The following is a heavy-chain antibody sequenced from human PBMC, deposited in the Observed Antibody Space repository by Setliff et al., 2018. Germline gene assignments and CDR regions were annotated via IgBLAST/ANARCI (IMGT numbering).Heavy chain of an antibody. Sequence: ASVKVSCKTSGYMFTTYGISWVRQDPGQGLEWMGWIRVYDGYTDYAQKFQGRVTMTKDTSTSTAYMELRSLRSDDTAVYYCARGPLDFVVTPAAAKFDYWGQGTLVTVSS. CDR1: GYMFTTYG. CDR2: IRVYDGYT. J-gene: IGHJ4*02. CDR3: ARGPLDFVVTPAAAKFDY. D-gene: IGHD2-2*01. V-gene: IGHV1-18*01.